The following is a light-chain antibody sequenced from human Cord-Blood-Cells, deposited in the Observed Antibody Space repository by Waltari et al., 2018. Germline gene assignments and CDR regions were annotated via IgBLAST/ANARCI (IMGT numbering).Light chain of an antibody. CDR3: QQSYSTIT. CDR2: AAS. V-gene: IGKV1-39*01. Sequence: DIQMTQSPSSLSASVGDRVTITCRASQSISSYLNWYQQKPGKAPKLLIYAASSLQSGVTSRFSGSGSGTEFTLTISSLQPEDFATYYCQQSYSTITFGQGTRLEIK. J-gene: IGKJ5*01. CDR1: QSISSY.